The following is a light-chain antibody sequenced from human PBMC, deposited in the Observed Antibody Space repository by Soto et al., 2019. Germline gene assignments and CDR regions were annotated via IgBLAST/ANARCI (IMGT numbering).Light chain of an antibody. CDR1: HTISTW. V-gene: IGKV1-5*03. CDR2: EPS. CDR3: QQYNTFWT. Sequence: DIKLTQSPSTLSASVGDRVTITCRASHTISTWLAWYQQKPWKAPTLLIYEPSRLGTGVPSRFSGSGSGTEFSLTISSLQPDDSATYYCQQYNTFWTFGHGTKVEI. J-gene: IGKJ1*01.